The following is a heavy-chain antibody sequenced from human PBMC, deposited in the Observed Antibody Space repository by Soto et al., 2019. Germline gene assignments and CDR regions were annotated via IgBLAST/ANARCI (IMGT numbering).Heavy chain of an antibody. V-gene: IGHV3-9*01. CDR2: ISWNSGSI. CDR1: GFTFDDYA. CDR3: AKDKRYCSSTSCPEDAFDI. Sequence: GGSLRLSCAASGFTFDDYAMHWVRQAPGKGLEWVSGISWNSGSIGYADSVKGRFTISRDNAKNSLYLQMNSLRAEDTALYYCAKDKRYCSSTSCPEDAFDIWGQGTMVTVSS. J-gene: IGHJ3*02. D-gene: IGHD2-2*01.